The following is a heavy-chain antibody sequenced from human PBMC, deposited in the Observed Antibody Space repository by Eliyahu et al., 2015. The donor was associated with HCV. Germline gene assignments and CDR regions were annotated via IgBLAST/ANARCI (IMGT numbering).Heavy chain of an antibody. Sequence: EWIGYXYYSGSTNYNPSLKSRVTISVDTSKNQFSLKLSSVTAADTAVYYCARGRTTVVTSYYFDYWGQGTLVTVSS. CDR3: ARGRTTVVTSYYFDY. CDR2: XYYSGST. J-gene: IGHJ4*02. D-gene: IGHD4-23*01. V-gene: IGHV4-59*09.